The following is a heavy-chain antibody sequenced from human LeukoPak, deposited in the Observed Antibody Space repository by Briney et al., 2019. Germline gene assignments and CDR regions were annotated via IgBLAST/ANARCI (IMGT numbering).Heavy chain of an antibody. Sequence: ASVKVSCKASGYTFTSYGISWVRQAPGQGLEWMGWISAYNGNTNYAQKLQGRVTMTTDTSTSTAYMELRSPRSDDTAVYYCARAGSMVRGVIIGNNWFDPWGQGTLVTVSS. J-gene: IGHJ5*02. CDR2: ISAYNGNT. CDR3: ARAGSMVRGVIIGNNWFDP. CDR1: GYTFTSYG. V-gene: IGHV1-18*01. D-gene: IGHD3-10*01.